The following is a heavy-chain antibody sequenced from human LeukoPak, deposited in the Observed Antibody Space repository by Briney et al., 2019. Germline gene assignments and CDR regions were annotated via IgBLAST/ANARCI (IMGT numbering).Heavy chain of an antibody. V-gene: IGHV4-59*12. CDR1: GGSISSYY. J-gene: IGHJ4*02. D-gene: IGHD6-13*01. CDR3: AREIGSSSWYKGGYFDY. Sequence: SETLSLTCTVSGGSISSYYWSWIRQPPGKGLEWIGSIYYSGSTYYNPSLKSRVTISVDTSKNQFSLKLSSVTAADTAVYYCAREIGSSSWYKGGYFDYWGQGTLVTVSS. CDR2: IYYSGST.